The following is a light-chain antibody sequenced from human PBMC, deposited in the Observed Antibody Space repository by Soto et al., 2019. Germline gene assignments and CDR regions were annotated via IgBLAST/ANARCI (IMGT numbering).Light chain of an antibody. CDR1: SRDVGGYNY. J-gene: IGLJ1*01. CDR2: DVS. CDR3: SSYTSSSTYV. Sequence: QSVLTQVASVTSSHRHWSRISCTRTSRDVGGYNYVTWYQQHQGKAPKLMIYDVSNRPSGVSNRFSGSKSGNTASLTISGLQAEDEADYYCSSYTSSSTYVFGTGTKVTVL. V-gene: IGLV2-14*01.